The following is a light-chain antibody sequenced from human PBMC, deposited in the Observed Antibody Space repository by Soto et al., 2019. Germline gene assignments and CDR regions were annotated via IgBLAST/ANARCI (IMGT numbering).Light chain of an antibody. CDR3: VLYMGGAIL. V-gene: IGLV8-61*01. CDR1: SGSVSTTSY. Sequence: QAVVTQEPSFSVSPGGTVTLTCGLSSGSVSTTSYPSWYQQTPGQAPRTLIYSTNTRSSGVPDRFSGSILGNKAALTSTGAQADDESDYYCVLYMGGAILFGGGTKLTVL. J-gene: IGLJ3*02. CDR2: STN.